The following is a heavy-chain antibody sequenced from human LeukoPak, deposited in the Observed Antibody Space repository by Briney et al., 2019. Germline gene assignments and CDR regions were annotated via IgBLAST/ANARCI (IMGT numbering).Heavy chain of an antibody. CDR1: GFIFSDYY. D-gene: IGHD1-26*01. Sequence: GGSLRLSCAASGFIFSDYYISWIRQAPGKGLEWVSYISSSGTTRYYADSVRGRFTISRDNAKNSLYLQMNSLRAEDTAVYYCAKDSGSGSYYFFDYWGQGTLVTVSS. V-gene: IGHV3-11*01. CDR2: ISSSGTTR. J-gene: IGHJ4*02. CDR3: AKDSGSGSYYFFDY.